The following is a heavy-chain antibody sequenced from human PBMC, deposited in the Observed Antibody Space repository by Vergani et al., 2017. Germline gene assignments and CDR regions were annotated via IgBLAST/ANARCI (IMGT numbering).Heavy chain of an antibody. J-gene: IGHJ6*02. V-gene: IGHV3-48*03. CDR3: ARENFVDTAMDYYYGMDV. D-gene: IGHD5-18*01. CDR2: ISSSGSTI. CDR1: GFTFSSYE. Sequence: EVQLVESGGGLVQPGRSLRLSCTASGFTFSSYEMNWVRQAPGKGLEWVSYISSSGSTIYYADSVKGRFTISRDNAKNSLYLQMNSLRAEDTAVYYCARENFVDTAMDYYYGMDVWGQGTTVTVSS.